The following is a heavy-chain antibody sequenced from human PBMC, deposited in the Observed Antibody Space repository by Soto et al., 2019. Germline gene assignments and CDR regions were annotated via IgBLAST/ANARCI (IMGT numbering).Heavy chain of an antibody. Sequence: SGGSLRLSCAASGFTVSSNYMSWVRQAPGKGLEWVSVIYSGGSTYYADSVKGRFTISRDNSKNTLYLQMNSLRAEDTAVYYCARRFSSNWAHDYWGQGTLVTVSS. V-gene: IGHV3-53*01. J-gene: IGHJ4*02. CDR2: IYSGGST. CDR3: ARRFSSNWAHDY. D-gene: IGHD6-13*01. CDR1: GFTVSSNY.